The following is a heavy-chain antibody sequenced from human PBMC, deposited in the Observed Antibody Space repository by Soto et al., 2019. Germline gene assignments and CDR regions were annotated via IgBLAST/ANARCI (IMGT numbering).Heavy chain of an antibody. D-gene: IGHD6-6*01. V-gene: IGHV3-11*01. Sequence: QVQLVESGGGLVKPGGSLRLSCAASGLTFSDYCMNWIRQAPGKGLEGVSDISSSGRTIYYADSVKGRFTISRDNAKNSLYLQMNSMRAEDTAVYYCARDLGLVLENSHSPLYYYGMDVWGQGTTVTVS. CDR2: ISSSGRTI. CDR3: ARDLGLVLENSHSPLYYYGMDV. J-gene: IGHJ6*02. CDR1: GLTFSDYC.